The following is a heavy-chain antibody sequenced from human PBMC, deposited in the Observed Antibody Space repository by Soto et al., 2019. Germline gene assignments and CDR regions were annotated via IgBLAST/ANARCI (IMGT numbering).Heavy chain of an antibody. D-gene: IGHD5-12*01. CDR2: IYYSGST. CDR3: ARDGRDGYNPFDY. CDR1: GGSVSSGSYY. V-gene: IGHV4-61*01. J-gene: IGHJ4*02. Sequence: SETLSLTCTVSGGSVSSGSYYWSWIRQPPGKGLEWIGYIYYSGSTNYNPSLKSRVTISVDTSKSQFSLKLSSVSAADTAVYYCARDGRDGYNPFDYWGQGTLVTVSS.